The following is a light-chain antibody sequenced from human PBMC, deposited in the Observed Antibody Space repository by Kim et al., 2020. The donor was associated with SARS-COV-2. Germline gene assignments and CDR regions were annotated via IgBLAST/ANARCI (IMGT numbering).Light chain of an antibody. Sequence: HSLTPSSTGTCSHVGGYNYFSWYKQHPGKAPKLMFYDVTNRPSGVSNRFSGSKYGNTASLTISGLQAEDEADYYCSSYTSSSTWVFGAGTQLTVL. J-gene: IGLJ3*02. V-gene: IGLV2-14*03. CDR1: CSHVGGYNY. CDR3: SSYTSSSTWV. CDR2: DVT.